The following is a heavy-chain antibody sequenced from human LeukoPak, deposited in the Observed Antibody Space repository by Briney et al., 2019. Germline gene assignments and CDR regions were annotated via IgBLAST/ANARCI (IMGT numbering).Heavy chain of an antibody. CDR1: GFTFSSYA. J-gene: IGHJ4*02. Sequence: GGSLRLSCAASGFTFSSYAMSWVRQAPGKGLEWVSAISGSGGSTYYADSVKGRFTISRDNSKNTLYLQMNSLRAEDTAVYYCAKDRAWEQWLEYYFDYWGQGTLVTVSS. V-gene: IGHV3-23*01. D-gene: IGHD6-19*01. CDR2: ISGSGGST. CDR3: AKDRAWEQWLEYYFDY.